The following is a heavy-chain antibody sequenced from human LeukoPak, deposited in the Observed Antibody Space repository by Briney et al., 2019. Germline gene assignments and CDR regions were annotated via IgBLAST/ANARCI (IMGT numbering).Heavy chain of an antibody. CDR1: GDSVSSNSAT. V-gene: IGHV6-1*01. Sequence: SQTLSLTCAISGDSVSSNSATWNWIRRSPSRGLEWLGRTYYRSKWHNNYAVSVKSRITINPDTSKNQFSLQLNSVTPEDTAVYYCARGQGGATDYWGQGTLVTVSS. CDR2: TYYRSKWHN. D-gene: IGHD1-26*01. CDR3: ARGQGGATDY. J-gene: IGHJ4*02.